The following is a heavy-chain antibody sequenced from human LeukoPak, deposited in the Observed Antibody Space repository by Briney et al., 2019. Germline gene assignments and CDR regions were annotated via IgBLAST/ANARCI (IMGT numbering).Heavy chain of an antibody. CDR1: GGSISSYY. V-gene: IGHV4-4*07. Sequence: SETLSLTCTVSGGSISSYYRSWIRQPAGKGLEWIGRIYTSGSTNYNPSLKSRVTMSVDTSKNQFSLKLSSVTAADTAVYYCARVYSSGWQSFYYYGMDVWGQGTTVTVSS. D-gene: IGHD6-19*01. CDR2: IYTSGST. J-gene: IGHJ6*02. CDR3: ARVYSSGWQSFYYYGMDV.